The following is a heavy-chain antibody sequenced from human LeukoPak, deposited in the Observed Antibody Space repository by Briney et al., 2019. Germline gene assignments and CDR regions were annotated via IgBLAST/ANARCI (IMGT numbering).Heavy chain of an antibody. CDR2: ISYIGST. CDR1: GGSMSSHY. CDR3: AGDQLALNALNI. Sequence: SETLSLTCTVSGGSMSSHYWSWIRQPPGKGLEWLGYISYIGSTNYSPSLKSRVTISVDTSKNQFSLRLSSVTAADTAVYFCAGDQLALNALNIWGQGTMVSVSS. J-gene: IGHJ3*02. V-gene: IGHV4-59*11. D-gene: IGHD1-1*01.